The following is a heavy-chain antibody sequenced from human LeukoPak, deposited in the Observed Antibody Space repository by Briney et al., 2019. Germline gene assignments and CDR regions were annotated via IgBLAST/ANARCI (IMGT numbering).Heavy chain of an antibody. Sequence: PSETLSLTCAVYGGSFSGYYWSWIRQPPGKGLEWIGEINHSGSTNYNPSLKSRVTISVDTSKNQFSLKLSSVTAADTAVYYCAREGDIVAVPAAMHLPDYWGQGTLVTVSS. CDR1: GGSFSGYY. V-gene: IGHV4-34*01. CDR3: AREGDIVAVPAAMHLPDY. CDR2: INHSGST. D-gene: IGHD2-2*01. J-gene: IGHJ4*02.